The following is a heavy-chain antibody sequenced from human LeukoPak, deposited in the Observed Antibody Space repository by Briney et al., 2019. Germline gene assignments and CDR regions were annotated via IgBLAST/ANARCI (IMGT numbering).Heavy chain of an antibody. CDR1: GFSFSSYG. CDR2: ISYDGSNK. V-gene: IGHV3-30*18. CDR3: AKDDGGYFDCLFPRPSSLYYYGMDV. J-gene: IGHJ6*02. Sequence: GGSLRLSCAASGFSFSSYGMHWVRQAPGKGLEWVAVISYDGSNKYYADSVKGRFTISRDNSKNTLYLQMNSLRAEDTAVYYCAKDDGGYFDCLFPRPSSLYYYGMDVWGQGTTVTVPS. D-gene: IGHD3-9*01.